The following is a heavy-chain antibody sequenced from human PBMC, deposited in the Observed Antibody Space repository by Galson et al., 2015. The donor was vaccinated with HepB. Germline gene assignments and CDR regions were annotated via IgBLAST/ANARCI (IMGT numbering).Heavy chain of an antibody. CDR3: ARGAIFGVVPIGDMDV. CDR1: GGTFSSYA. J-gene: IGHJ6*03. Sequence: SVKVSCKASGGTFSSYAISWVRQAPGQGLEWMGGIIPIFGTANYAQKFQGRVTITADESTSTAYMELSSLRSEDTAVYYCARGAIFGVVPIGDMDVWGKGTTVTVSS. CDR2: IIPIFGTA. D-gene: IGHD3-3*01. V-gene: IGHV1-69*13.